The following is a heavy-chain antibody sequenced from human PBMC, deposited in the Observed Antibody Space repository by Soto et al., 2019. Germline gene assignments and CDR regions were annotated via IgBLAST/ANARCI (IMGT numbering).Heavy chain of an antibody. D-gene: IGHD3-22*01. Sequence: LALTCAVYGGSFSGYYWSWIRQTKGKGLEWMGEINHSGSTNYNPCLKSRFTISVDTSKNLFSLKLISVTAADTAVYYCAREARSDYHSSGYSDYLGQGTLVTVSS. CDR2: INHSGST. CDR1: GGSFSGYY. V-gene: IGHV4-34*01. J-gene: IGHJ4*02. CDR3: AREARSDYHSSGYSDY.